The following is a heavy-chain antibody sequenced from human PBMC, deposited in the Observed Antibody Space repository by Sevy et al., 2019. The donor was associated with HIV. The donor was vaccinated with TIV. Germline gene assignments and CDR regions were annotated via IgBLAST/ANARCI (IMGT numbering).Heavy chain of an antibody. D-gene: IGHD5-12*01. CDR1: GGSISVYY. J-gene: IGHJ5*02. CDR3: ARAPPVRSGDDSLNWFDP. V-gene: IGHV4-59*01. CDR2: VYHTGST. Sequence: SETLSLTCTVSGGSISVYYWSWIRQPPGKELEYIGYVYHTGSTNYNPSLKSRVTISVDTSNNQFSLKLTSVTAADTAVYYCARAPPVRSGDDSLNWFDPWGLGTLVTVSS.